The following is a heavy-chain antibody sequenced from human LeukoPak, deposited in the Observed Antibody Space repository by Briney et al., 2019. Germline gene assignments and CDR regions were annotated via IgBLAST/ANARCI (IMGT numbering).Heavy chain of an antibody. V-gene: IGHV3-30*04. J-gene: IGHJ4*02. CDR3: ARGELVPNY. D-gene: IGHD6-6*01. CDR1: GFTFSSYA. Sequence: PGGSLRLSCAASGFTFSSYAMHWVRQAPGKGLEWVAVISYDGSNKYYADSVKGRFTISRGNSKNTLYLQMNSLRAEDTAVYYCARGELVPNYWGQGTLVTVSS. CDR2: ISYDGSNK.